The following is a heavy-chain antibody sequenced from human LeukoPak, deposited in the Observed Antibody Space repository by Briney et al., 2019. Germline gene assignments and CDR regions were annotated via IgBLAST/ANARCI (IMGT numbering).Heavy chain of an antibody. D-gene: IGHD3-22*01. CDR3: ARDRIQPPFAMIGWFDP. Sequence: SETLSLTCTVSGGSISSYYWSWIRQPPGEGLGLIGYVYYSGSTNYNPSLNSRVTISVDTSKNQFSLTLSSVTAADTAVYYCARDRIQPPFAMIGWFDPWGQGTLVTVSS. V-gene: IGHV4-59*12. J-gene: IGHJ5*02. CDR2: VYYSGST. CDR1: GGSISSYY.